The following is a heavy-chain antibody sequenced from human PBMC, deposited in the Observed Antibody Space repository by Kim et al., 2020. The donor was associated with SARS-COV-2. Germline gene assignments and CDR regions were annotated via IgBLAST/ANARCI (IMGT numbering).Heavy chain of an antibody. V-gene: IGHV3-11*05. J-gene: IGHJ4*02. CDR2: ISTGSSST. Sequence: GGSLRLSCAASGFTFSDYYMSWIRQAPGKGLEWLSFISTGSSSTKYADSVKGRFTISRDNAKNSLYLQMNSLRAEDTAVYYCARDSSTSSDYWGQGTLVIVSS. CDR1: GFTFSDYY. CDR3: ARDSSTSSDY. D-gene: IGHD6-6*01.